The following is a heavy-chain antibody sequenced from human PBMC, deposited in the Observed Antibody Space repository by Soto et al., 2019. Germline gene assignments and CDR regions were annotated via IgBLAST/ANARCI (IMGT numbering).Heavy chain of an antibody. CDR1: GGTFSSYA. V-gene: IGHV1-69*13. CDR3: ARGGDGYNVVESLQYYFDY. D-gene: IGHD5-12*01. J-gene: IGHJ4*02. CDR2: IIPIFGTA. Sequence: GASVKVSCKASGGTFSSYAISWVRQAPGQGLEWMGGIIPIFGTANYAQKFQGRVTITADESTSTAYMELSSLRSEDTAVYYCARGGDGYNVVESLQYYFDYWGQGTLVTVS.